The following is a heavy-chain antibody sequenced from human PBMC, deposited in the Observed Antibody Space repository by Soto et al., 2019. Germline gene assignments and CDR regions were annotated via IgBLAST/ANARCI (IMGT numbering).Heavy chain of an antibody. CDR2: IYYSGST. CDR1: GVSISSGGYY. V-gene: IGHV4-31*03. CDR3: AREYYYDSSGFDY. D-gene: IGHD3-22*01. Sequence: QVQLQESGPELVKPSQTLSRTCTVSGVSISSGGYYWTWIRQNPQKGLEWIGHIYYSGSTYYNPSLKSRVTVSVDTSKNQFSLKLSSVTAAVTAVYYCAREYYYDSSGFDYWGQGTLVTVSS. J-gene: IGHJ4*02.